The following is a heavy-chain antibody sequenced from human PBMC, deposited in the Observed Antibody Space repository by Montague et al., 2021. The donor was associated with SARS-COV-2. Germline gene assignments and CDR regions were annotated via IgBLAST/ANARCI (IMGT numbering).Heavy chain of an antibody. CDR1: GGSISSYY. Sequence: SETLSLTCTVSGGSISSYYWSWIRQPPGKGLEWIGYIYYTGSVNYNPSLKSRVTISVDTSKNQFSLKLSSVTAADTAMYYCARGSGDYWGQGTLVTVSS. CDR3: ARGSGDY. D-gene: IGHD7-27*01. CDR2: IYYTGSV. V-gene: IGHV4-59*01. J-gene: IGHJ4*02.